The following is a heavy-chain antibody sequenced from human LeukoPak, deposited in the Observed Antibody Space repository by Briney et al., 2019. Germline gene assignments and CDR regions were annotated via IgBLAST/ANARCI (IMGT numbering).Heavy chain of an antibody. CDR2: INHSGST. CDR3: ARGGRGFWSGYAARAFDI. J-gene: IGHJ3*02. V-gene: IGHV4-34*01. CDR1: GGSFSGYY. Sequence: SETLSLTCAVYGGSFSGYYWSWIRQPPGKGPEWIGEINHSGSTNYNPSLKSRVTISVDTFKNQFSLKLSSVTAADTAVYYCARGGRGFWSGYAARAFDIWGQGTMVTVSS. D-gene: IGHD3-3*01.